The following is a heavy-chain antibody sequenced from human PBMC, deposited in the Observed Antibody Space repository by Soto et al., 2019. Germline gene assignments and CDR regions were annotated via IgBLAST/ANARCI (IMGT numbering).Heavy chain of an antibody. CDR2: IIPIFGTA. D-gene: IGHD3-22*01. Sequence: ASVKVSCKASGGTFSSYAISWVRQAPGQGLEWMGGIIPIFGTANYAQKFQGRVTITADKSTSTAYMELSSLRSEDTAVYYCARDRRIHYYDSSGYYRGANWFDPWGQGTLVTVSS. J-gene: IGHJ5*02. CDR3: ARDRRIHYYDSSGYYRGANWFDP. CDR1: GGTFSSYA. V-gene: IGHV1-69*06.